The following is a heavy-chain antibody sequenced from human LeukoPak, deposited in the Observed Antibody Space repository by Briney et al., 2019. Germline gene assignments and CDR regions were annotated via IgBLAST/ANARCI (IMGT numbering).Heavy chain of an antibody. CDR2: IIPIFDTA. CDR3: ARDPLRFLEWLSQPLDY. CDR1: GGTFSSYA. J-gene: IGHJ4*02. Sequence: GSSVKVSCKASGGTFSSYAISWVRQAPGQGLEWMGRIIPIFDTANYAQKFQGRVTITADKSTSTAYMELSSLRSEDTAVYYCARDPLRFLEWLSQPLDYWGQGTLVTVSS. V-gene: IGHV1-69*06. D-gene: IGHD3-3*01.